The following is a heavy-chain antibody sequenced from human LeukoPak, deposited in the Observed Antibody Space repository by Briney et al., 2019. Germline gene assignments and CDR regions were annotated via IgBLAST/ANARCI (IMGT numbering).Heavy chain of an antibody. CDR2: ISGSGVST. CDR3: AKDYCSGGSCYSSFDY. CDR1: GFTFSSYA. V-gene: IGHV3-23*01. D-gene: IGHD2-15*01. J-gene: IGHJ4*02. Sequence: LPGGSLRLSCAASGFTFSSYAMSWVRQAPGKGLEWVSAISGSGVSTYYADSVKGRFTISRDNSKNTLYLQMNSLRAEDTAVYYCAKDYCSGGSCYSSFDYWGQGTLVTVSS.